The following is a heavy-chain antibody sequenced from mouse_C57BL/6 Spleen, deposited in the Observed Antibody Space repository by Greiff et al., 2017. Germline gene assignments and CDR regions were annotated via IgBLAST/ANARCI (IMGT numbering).Heavy chain of an antibody. CDR2: INPNNGGT. Sequence: EVQLQQSGPELVKPGASVKISCKASGYTFTDYYMNWVKQSHGKSLEWIGDINPNNGGTSYNQKFKGKATLTVDKSSSTAYMELRSLTSEDSAVYYCAREWDGWGQGTTLTVSS. D-gene: IGHD4-1*01. J-gene: IGHJ2*01. CDR1: GYTFTDYY. CDR3: AREWDG. V-gene: IGHV1-26*01.